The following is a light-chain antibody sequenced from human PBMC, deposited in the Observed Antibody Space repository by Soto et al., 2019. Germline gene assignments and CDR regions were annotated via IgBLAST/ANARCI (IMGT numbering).Light chain of an antibody. CDR2: KAS. V-gene: IGKV1-5*03. Sequence: DIQMTQSPSTLPASVVDRVTITFRASQSISTWLAWYQQKPGKAPNLLIYKASYLASGVPSRFSGGGSGTEFTLTISSLQPDDFATYYCQQNSSYWTFGQGTKVDIK. J-gene: IGKJ1*01. CDR3: QQNSSYWT. CDR1: QSISTW.